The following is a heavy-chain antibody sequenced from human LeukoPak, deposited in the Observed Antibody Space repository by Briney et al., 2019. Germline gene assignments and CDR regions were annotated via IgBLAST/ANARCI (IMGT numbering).Heavy chain of an antibody. J-gene: IGHJ4*02. CDR3: ASLSLLLRKKDY. V-gene: IGHV4-34*01. Sequence: SETLSLACAVYGGSFSGYYWSWIRQPPGKGLEWIGDINHSGSTNYNPSLKSRVTISVDTSKNQFSLKLSSVTAADTAVYYCASLSLLLRKKDYWGQGTLVTVSS. CDR2: INHSGST. D-gene: IGHD2-15*01. CDR1: GGSFSGYY.